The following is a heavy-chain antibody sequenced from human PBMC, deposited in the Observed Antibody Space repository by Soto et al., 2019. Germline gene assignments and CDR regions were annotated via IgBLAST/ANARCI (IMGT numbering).Heavy chain of an antibody. CDR2: ISAGGDST. V-gene: IGHV3-23*01. CDR3: AKDWVSGWFRSYFDS. Sequence: EVQLLESGGGLVQPGGSLRLSCAASGFTFNTYGMSWVRQAPGKGLEWVSVISAGGDSTYYADSVKGRFTISRDNSKNTLYLQMNSLRAEDTAVYYCAKDWVSGWFRSYFDSWGQGTLVTVSS. J-gene: IGHJ4*02. CDR1: GFTFNTYG. D-gene: IGHD6-19*01.